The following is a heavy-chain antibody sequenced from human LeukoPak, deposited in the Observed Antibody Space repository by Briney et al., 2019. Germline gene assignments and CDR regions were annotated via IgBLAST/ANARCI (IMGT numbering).Heavy chain of an antibody. CDR2: IYYSGST. CDR1: GGSISSYY. D-gene: IGHD2-2*01. V-gene: IGHV4-59*08. CDR3: ASDYCSSTSCRLDY. Sequence: PSETLSLTCTVSGGSISSYYWSWIRQPPGKGLEWIGYIYYSGSTYYNPSLKSRVTISVDTSKNQFSLKLSSVTAADTAVYYCASDYCSSTSCRLDYWGQGTLVTVSS. J-gene: IGHJ4*02.